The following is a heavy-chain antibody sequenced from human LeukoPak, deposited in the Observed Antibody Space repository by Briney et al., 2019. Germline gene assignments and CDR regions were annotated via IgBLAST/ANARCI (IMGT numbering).Heavy chain of an antibody. D-gene: IGHD5-12*01. Sequence: GGSLRLSCAASGFIFSSYSMSWVRQAPGKGLEWVGHIKSKADGGTTDYAAPMKGRFTISRDDSKNTMYLQVNSLKIEDTAVYYCSRIYSGYDFDYYYGMDVWGRGTTVAVSS. CDR2: IKSKADGGTT. J-gene: IGHJ6*02. CDR3: SRIYSGYDFDYYYGMDV. CDR1: GFIFSSYS. V-gene: IGHV3-15*01.